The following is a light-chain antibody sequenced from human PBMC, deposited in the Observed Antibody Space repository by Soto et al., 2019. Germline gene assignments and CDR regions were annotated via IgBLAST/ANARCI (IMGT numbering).Light chain of an antibody. Sequence: DIQMTQSPSSLSASVGDRVTITCRVSQAINNYLAWYQQKPGKVPTLLISAASTLQSGLPSRFSGSGSGTDTPLTISSLPTDDVVAYYYQYFNCVPTFGGGTKVEI. V-gene: IGKV1-27*01. CDR2: AAS. CDR3: QYFNCVPT. J-gene: IGKJ4*01. CDR1: QAINNY.